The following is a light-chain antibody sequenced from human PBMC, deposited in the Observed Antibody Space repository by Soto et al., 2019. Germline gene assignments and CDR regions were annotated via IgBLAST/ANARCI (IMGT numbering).Light chain of an antibody. CDR1: SSDVGGYNY. J-gene: IGLJ1*01. CDR2: EVN. CDR3: SSYAGSSNV. V-gene: IGLV2-8*01. Sequence: QSVLTQPPSVSAAPGQRVTISCSGSSSDVGGYNYVSWYQQHPGKAPKLMIYEVNKRPSGVPDRFSGSKSGNTASLTVSGLQAEDEADYYCSSYAGSSNVFGTGTKVTV.